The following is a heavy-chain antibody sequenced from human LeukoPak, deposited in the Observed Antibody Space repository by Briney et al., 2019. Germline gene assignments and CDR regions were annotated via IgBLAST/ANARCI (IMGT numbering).Heavy chain of an antibody. CDR2: IYYSGST. Sequence: SETLSLTCTVSGGSVSRGGYYWNWIRQHPGKGLEWIGYIYYSGSTNCNPSVKSRVAMSVDTSKKQFSLKLSSLTAADTAVYYCARGGTAVIAPYAFDIWGQGTMVTVSS. D-gene: IGHD4-23*01. V-gene: IGHV4-61*08. CDR3: ARGGTAVIAPYAFDI. CDR1: GGSVSRGGYY. J-gene: IGHJ3*02.